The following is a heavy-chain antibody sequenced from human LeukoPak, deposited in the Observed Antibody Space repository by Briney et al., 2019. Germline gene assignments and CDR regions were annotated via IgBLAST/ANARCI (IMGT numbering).Heavy chain of an antibody. J-gene: IGHJ4*02. CDR3: ARDLSSTPYWEFDF. D-gene: IGHD1-26*01. CDR2: INSNSGDT. Sequence: ASVKVPCKASGYNFIHYFIQWVRQAPGQGLEWMGRINSNSGDTEYAQKFQGRVTMTRDTSITTVYMELSSLTSDDTAVYYCARDLSSTPYWEFDFWGQGTLVTVSS. CDR1: GYNFIHYF. V-gene: IGHV1-2*06.